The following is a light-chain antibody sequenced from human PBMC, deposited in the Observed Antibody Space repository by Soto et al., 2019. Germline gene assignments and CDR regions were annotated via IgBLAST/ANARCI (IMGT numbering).Light chain of an antibody. CDR3: QQFHTSPPRYT. Sequence: EIVLTQSPGALSLSPGDRATLSCRASQTDSNTYLAWYQQKPGQAPSLLVYAASSRATGIPDRFSGSGSGTDFTLTISRLEPEAFAVYYCQQFHTSPPRYTFGQGTRLEIK. CDR1: QTDSNTY. V-gene: IGKV3-20*01. CDR2: AAS. J-gene: IGKJ2*01.